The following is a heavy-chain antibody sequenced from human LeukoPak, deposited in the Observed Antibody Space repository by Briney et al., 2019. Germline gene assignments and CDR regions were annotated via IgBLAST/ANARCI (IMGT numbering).Heavy chain of an antibody. CDR2: ISSSGSTI. D-gene: IGHD6-13*01. Sequence: GGSLRLSCAASGFTFSDYYMSWIRQAPGKGLEWVSYISSSGSTIYYADSVKGRFTISRDNAKNSLYLQMNSLRAEDTAVYYCARRGPIAAAGGPHDAFDIWGQGTMVTVSS. J-gene: IGHJ3*02. V-gene: IGHV3-11*04. CDR3: ARRGPIAAAGGPHDAFDI. CDR1: GFTFSDYY.